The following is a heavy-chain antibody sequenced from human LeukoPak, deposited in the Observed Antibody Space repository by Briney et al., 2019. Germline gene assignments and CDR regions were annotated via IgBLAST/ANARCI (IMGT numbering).Heavy chain of an antibody. D-gene: IGHD4-23*01. CDR3: ATDYAGNSVPDY. J-gene: IGHJ4*02. CDR1: GYTFTCYY. CDR2: INPNSGGT. Sequence: ASVEVSFKASGYTFTCYYMQWVRPAAGQGVERMGWINPNSGGTNYSQKFQGSVTMTSDTSISTAYMELSWLRSDDTALYYCATDYAGNSVPDYWGQGTLVTVSS. V-gene: IGHV1-2*02.